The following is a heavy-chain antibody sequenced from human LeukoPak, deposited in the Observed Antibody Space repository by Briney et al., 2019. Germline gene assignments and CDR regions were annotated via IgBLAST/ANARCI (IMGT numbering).Heavy chain of an antibody. D-gene: IGHD1-14*01. CDR1: GYTFTAFY. J-gene: IGHJ3*01. V-gene: IGHV1-2*02. Sequence: ASVKVSCKASGYTFTAFYFDWVRQAPGQGLECMGWINPNNGDTRYAQNFQGRVTMTRDTSITTVYLELSSLRSDDTAIYYCAREAGDNAYDFWGPGTMVTVSA. CDR2: INPNNGDT. CDR3: AREAGDNAYDF.